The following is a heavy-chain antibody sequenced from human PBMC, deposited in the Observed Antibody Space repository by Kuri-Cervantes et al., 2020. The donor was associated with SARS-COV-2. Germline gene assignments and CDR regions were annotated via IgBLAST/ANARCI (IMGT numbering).Heavy chain of an antibody. CDR3: AKVFGVGSNIKYFDY. J-gene: IGHJ4*02. CDR1: GFTFSSYW. CDR2: ISYDGSNK. V-gene: IGHV3-30*18. Sequence: LSLTCAASGFTFSSYWMSWVRQAPGKGLEWVAVISYDGSNKYYADSVKGRFTMSRDSSRNSLYLQMNSLRLEDTAVYYCAKVFGVGSNIKYFDYWGQGTVVTVSS. D-gene: IGHD2/OR15-2a*01.